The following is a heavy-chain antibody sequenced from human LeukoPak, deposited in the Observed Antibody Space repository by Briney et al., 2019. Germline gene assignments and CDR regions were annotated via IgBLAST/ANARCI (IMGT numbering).Heavy chain of an antibody. CDR3: ARDRAVSSSWYDRNDAFDI. Sequence: TSETLSLTCTVSGGSISSYYWSWIRQPPGKGLEWIGYIYYSGSTNYNPSLKSRVTISVDTSKNQFSLKLSSVTAADTAVYYCARDRAVSSSWYDRNDAFDIWGQGTMVTVSS. D-gene: IGHD6-13*01. V-gene: IGHV4-59*01. J-gene: IGHJ3*02. CDR2: IYYSGST. CDR1: GGSISSYY.